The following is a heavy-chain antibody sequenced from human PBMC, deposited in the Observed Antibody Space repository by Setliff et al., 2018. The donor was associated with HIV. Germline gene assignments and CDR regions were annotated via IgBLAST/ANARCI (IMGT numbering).Heavy chain of an antibody. V-gene: IGHV4-39*01. J-gene: IGHJ3*02. Sequence: SETLSLTCTVSGGSISSSNYYWGWIRQPQGKGLQWIGSIYDTGSTYYNPSLKSRVTISVDTSKNQFSLNLSSVTATDTAVYYCARRNTMVRGIIIDPYDAFDMWGQGTVVTV. CDR1: GGSISSSNYY. CDR3: ARRNTMVRGIIIDPYDAFDM. CDR2: IYDTGST. D-gene: IGHD3-10*01.